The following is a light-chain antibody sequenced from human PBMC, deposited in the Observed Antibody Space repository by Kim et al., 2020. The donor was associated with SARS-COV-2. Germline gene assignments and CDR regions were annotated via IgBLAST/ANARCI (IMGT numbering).Light chain of an antibody. CDR2: DDN. J-gene: IGLJ3*02. Sequence: YSHVSWKQQHTGKAPKLIIYDDNKRPSGAADRFSGSKAAKTASMTISGLEAEDEAEYYCSSCTSIGTWVFGGGTKLTVL. CDR3: SSCTSIGTWV. V-gene: IGLV2-14*02. CDR1: YSH.